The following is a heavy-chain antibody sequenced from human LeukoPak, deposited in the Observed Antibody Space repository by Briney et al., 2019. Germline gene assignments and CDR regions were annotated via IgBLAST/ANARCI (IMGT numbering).Heavy chain of an antibody. J-gene: IGHJ6*03. CDR1: GFTFSSYA. D-gene: IGHD3-22*01. CDR3: ARPYYDSSGWDYMDV. Sequence: GGSLRLSCAASGFTFSSYAMTWVRQAPGKGLQWVSAVSGSGAHTYYADSVKGRFTISRDNSRDTLYLQMNSLRAEDTAVYYCARPYYDSSGWDYMDVWGKGTTVTISS. V-gene: IGHV3-23*01. CDR2: VSGSGAHT.